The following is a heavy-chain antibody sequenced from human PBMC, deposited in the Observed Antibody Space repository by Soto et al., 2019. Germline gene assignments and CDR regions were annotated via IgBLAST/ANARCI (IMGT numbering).Heavy chain of an antibody. CDR3: ARALLHSLVVPDFDY. CDR2: ISAYNGNT. D-gene: IGHD2-21*01. Sequence: GASVKVSCKASGYTFTSYGISWVRQAPGQGLEWMGWISAYNGNTNYAQKLRDRVTLTTDTSTSTAYMDLRSLRSDDTAVYYCARALLHSLVVPDFDYWGQGTLVTVSS. J-gene: IGHJ4*02. CDR1: GYTFTSYG. V-gene: IGHV1-18*01.